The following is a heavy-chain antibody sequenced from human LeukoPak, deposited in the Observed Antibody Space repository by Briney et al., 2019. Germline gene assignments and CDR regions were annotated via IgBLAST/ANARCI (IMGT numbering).Heavy chain of an antibody. V-gene: IGHV3-11*01. CDR2: ISSSGSTI. CDR1: GFTFSDYY. D-gene: IGHD6-19*01. CDR3: ARDRLAVAGTSDY. Sequence: GGSLRLSCAASGFTFSDYYMSWIRQAPGKGLEWVSYISSSGSTIYYAHSVKGRFTISRDNAKNSLYLQMNSLRAEDTAVYYCARDRLAVAGTSDYWGQGTLVTVSS. J-gene: IGHJ4*02.